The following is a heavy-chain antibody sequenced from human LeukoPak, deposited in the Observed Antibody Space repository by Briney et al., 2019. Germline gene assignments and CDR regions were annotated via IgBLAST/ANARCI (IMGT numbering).Heavy chain of an antibody. Sequence: PGGSLRLSCATSGFTFNTNAMSWVRQAPGKGLEWVSTIGNTETFYADSVTGRFTISRDNSKNTVYLHMNSLRVEDTAVYYCAKDWIQFNRVFDCIDSWGQGTLVTVSS. V-gene: IGHV3-23*01. CDR1: GFTFNTNA. CDR3: AKDWIQFNRVFDCIDS. J-gene: IGHJ4*02. CDR2: IGNTET. D-gene: IGHD2-21*01.